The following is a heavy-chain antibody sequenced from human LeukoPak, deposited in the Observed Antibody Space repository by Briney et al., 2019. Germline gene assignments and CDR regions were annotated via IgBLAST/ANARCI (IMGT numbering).Heavy chain of an antibody. CDR1: GGSISSGGYY. Sequence: SETLSLNCTVSGGSISSGGYYWRWIRQPPGKGLEWIGYIYHSGSTYYNPSLKSRVTISVDRSKNQFSLKLSSVTAADTAVYYCARGRSYCSSTSCYTLAGYYYYYYYMDVWGKGTTVTVSS. J-gene: IGHJ6*03. V-gene: IGHV4-30-2*01. CDR3: ARGRSYCSSTSCYTLAGYYYYYYYMDV. CDR2: IYHSGST. D-gene: IGHD2-2*02.